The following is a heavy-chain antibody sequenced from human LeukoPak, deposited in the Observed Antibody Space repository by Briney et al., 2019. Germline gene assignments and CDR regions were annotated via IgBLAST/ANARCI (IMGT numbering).Heavy chain of an antibody. Sequence: SETLSLTCTVSSGSISTYYWTWIRQPPGKGLEWIGYIYYSGSTNYNPSLKSRVTISIDTSKNQFSLKLSSVTAADTAVYYCAREGGEDWGQGTLVTVSS. D-gene: IGHD3-16*01. CDR1: SGSISTYY. CDR2: IYYSGST. V-gene: IGHV4-59*01. J-gene: IGHJ4*02. CDR3: AREGGED.